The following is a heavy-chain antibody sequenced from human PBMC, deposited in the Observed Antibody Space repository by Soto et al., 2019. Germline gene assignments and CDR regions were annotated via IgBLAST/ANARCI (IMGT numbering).Heavy chain of an antibody. D-gene: IGHD3-22*01. V-gene: IGHV4-59*02. CDR1: GGSVTNVY. CDR2: ISYGGRT. CDR3: ARWPYDISGEVVGMDV. Sequence: PSETLSLTCTVSGGSVTNVYWSWIRQPPGKGLEWIGSISYGGRTHYNPSLKSRITTSADTSKNQFSLKLTSVTAADTAVYYCARWPYDISGEVVGMDVWGQGTTVTVSS. J-gene: IGHJ6*02.